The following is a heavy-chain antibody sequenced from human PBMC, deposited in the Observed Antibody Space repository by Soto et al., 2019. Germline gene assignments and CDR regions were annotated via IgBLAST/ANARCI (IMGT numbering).Heavy chain of an antibody. Sequence: QVQLQESGPGLVKPSETLSLTCSVSGGSISGLYWRWVRQPPGRGLEWIGWIYYSGTTNYNPSLTRRVTMSVGTSKHQFSLELSSVTAANTAIYYWARLRNHYCMDAWGRGTTVAVSS. D-gene: IGHD1-1*01. CDR3: ARLRNHYCMDA. J-gene: IGHJ6*03. V-gene: IGHV4-59*08. CDR2: IYYSGTT. CDR1: GGSISGLY.